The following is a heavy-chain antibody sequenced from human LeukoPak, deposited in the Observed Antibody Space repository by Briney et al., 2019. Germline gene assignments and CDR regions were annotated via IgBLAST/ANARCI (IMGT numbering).Heavy chain of an antibody. J-gene: IGHJ4*02. CDR2: IKQDGSEK. V-gene: IGHV3-7*01. Sequence: GGSLRLSCAASGFTFSSYWMSWVRQAPGKGVEWVAHIKQDGSEKYYVDSVKGRFTISRDNSKNTLYLQMKGLRAEDTAMYYCARGARKGDDYGGFFDYWGQGTVVTVSS. CDR1: GFTFSSYW. CDR3: ARGARKGDDYGGFFDY. D-gene: IGHD4-17*01.